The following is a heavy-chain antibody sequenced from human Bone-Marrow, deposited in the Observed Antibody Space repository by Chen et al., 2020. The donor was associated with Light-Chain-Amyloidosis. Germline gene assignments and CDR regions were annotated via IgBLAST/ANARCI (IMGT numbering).Heavy chain of an antibody. Sequence: VHLEQPGPAVKKPGGSLKISCKGSGYTIPNYWIGWVRQMPGKGLEWMGVIYPDDSDARYSPSFEGQVTISDDKSITTAYLQWRSLKASDTAMYYCARRRDGYNFDYWGQGTLVTVSS. CDR3: ARRRDGYNFDY. J-gene: IGHJ4*02. V-gene: IGHV5-51*01. D-gene: IGHD5-12*01. CDR1: GYTIPNYW. CDR2: IYPDDSDA.